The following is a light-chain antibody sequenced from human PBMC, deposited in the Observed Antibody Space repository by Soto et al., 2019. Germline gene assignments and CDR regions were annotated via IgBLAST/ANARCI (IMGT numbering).Light chain of an antibody. CDR1: QSISISY. Sequence: EIVLTQSPDTLSLSPGERATLSCRASQSISISYLAWYQQTPGQAPRLLIYDASNRATGIPARFSGSGSGTDFTLTISSLEPEDFAVYYCQQRSNWPSITFGQGTRLEIK. CDR3: QQRSNWPSIT. J-gene: IGKJ5*01. CDR2: DAS. V-gene: IGKV3-11*01.